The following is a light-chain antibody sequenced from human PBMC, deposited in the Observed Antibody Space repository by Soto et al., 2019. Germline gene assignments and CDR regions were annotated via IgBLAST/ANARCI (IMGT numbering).Light chain of an antibody. V-gene: IGLV2-14*01. CDR2: EVG. J-gene: IGLJ2*01. CDR3: SSCTSSNFRVV. Sequence: QSALTQPASVAGSAGQSITISCTGASSDIGGYSYVSWYQQHPGKAPKLIIYEVGNRPSGISDRFSGSKSGNTASLTISGLRAEDEADYHCSSCTSSNFRVVFGGGTKLTVL. CDR1: SSDIGGYSY.